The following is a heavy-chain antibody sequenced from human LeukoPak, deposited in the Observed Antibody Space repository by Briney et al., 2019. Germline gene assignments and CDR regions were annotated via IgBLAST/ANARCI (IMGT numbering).Heavy chain of an antibody. Sequence: ASVTVSFKSSGYTFTSYGISWVRQAPGQGLEWMGGIIPIFGTANYAQKFPGRVTITADESTSTAYMELSSLRSEDTAVYYCARALVHQYDFWSGFFDYWGQGTLVTVSS. CDR3: ARALVHQYDFWSGFFDY. CDR1: GYTFTSYG. D-gene: IGHD3-3*01. CDR2: IIPIFGTA. V-gene: IGHV1-69*13. J-gene: IGHJ4*02.